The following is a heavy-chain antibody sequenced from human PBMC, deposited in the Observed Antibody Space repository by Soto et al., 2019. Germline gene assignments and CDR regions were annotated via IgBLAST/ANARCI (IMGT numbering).Heavy chain of an antibody. CDR2: VNPIVGMS. CDR1: GGTFNSYT. Sequence: QVQLVQSGAEVKKPGSSVTVSCTASGGTFNSYTINWVRQAPGQRLEWVGRVNPIVGMSSSASKFQGRVTXTXDXATSKAYMDLTGLKSEDTAVYYGATSYGSGSTHFDSWGQGTLVTVSS. V-gene: IGHV1-69*02. CDR3: ATSYGSGSTHFDS. D-gene: IGHD3-10*01. J-gene: IGHJ4*02.